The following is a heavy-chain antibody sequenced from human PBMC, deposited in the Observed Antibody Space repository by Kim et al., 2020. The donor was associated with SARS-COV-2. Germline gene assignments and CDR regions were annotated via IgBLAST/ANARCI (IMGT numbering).Heavy chain of an antibody. CDR2: INTGDGDT. CDR1: GYTFTKSA. D-gene: IGHD1-1*01. J-gene: IGHJ4*02. Sequence: ASVKVSCKASGYTFTKSAIHWVRQAPGQRLEWMGWINTGDGDTKYSQRFQGRVTITSDTSASTTYMELRSLRSEDTAVYYCAARPGVEWAGLDFWGQGTLVAVSS. V-gene: IGHV1-3*04. CDR3: AARPGVEWAGLDF.